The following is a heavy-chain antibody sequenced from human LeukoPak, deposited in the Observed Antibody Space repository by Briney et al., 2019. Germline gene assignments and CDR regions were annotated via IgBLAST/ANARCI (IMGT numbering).Heavy chain of an antibody. J-gene: IGHJ5*02. D-gene: IGHD2-15*01. V-gene: IGHV4-34*01. CDR1: GGSFSGYY. Sequence: PSETLSLTCPVYGGSFSGYYWSWIRQPPGKGLEWIGEINHSGSTNYNPSLKSRVTISVDTSKNQFSLKLSSVTAADTAVYYCARAKRGYCSGGSCPPDNWFDPWGQGTLVTVSS. CDR2: INHSGST. CDR3: ARAKRGYCSGGSCPPDNWFDP.